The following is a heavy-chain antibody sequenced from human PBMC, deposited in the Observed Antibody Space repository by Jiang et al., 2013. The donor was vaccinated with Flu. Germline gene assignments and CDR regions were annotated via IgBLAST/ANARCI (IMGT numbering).Heavy chain of an antibody. CDR1: GYSIGRGYH. CDR2: IFRTGVT. V-gene: IGHV4-38-2*01. J-gene: IGHJ4*02. D-gene: IGHD2-21*02. Sequence: SGPGLVKPSETLSLTCDVSGYSIGRGYHWGWIRQSPAKGLEWIASIFRTGVTYDNPSLKSRLSISVDTSKNQFSLQLRALTAADTAVYDCVRHLLVVTQIDYWGQGALVTVSS. CDR3: VRHLLVVTQIDY.